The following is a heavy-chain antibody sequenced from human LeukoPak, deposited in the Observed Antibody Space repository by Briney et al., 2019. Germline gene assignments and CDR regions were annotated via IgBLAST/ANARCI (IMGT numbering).Heavy chain of an antibody. D-gene: IGHD3-3*01. J-gene: IGHJ4*02. Sequence: GGSLRLSCAASGFTFSTYAMNWVRQAPGKGLKWVSAISGSGGSTYYADSVKGRFTISRDISKNTLYLQMNSLRAEDTAVYYCAKDGRITIFGVVIYYFDYWGQGTLVTVSS. V-gene: IGHV3-23*01. CDR1: GFTFSTYA. CDR2: ISGSGGST. CDR3: AKDGRITIFGVVIYYFDY.